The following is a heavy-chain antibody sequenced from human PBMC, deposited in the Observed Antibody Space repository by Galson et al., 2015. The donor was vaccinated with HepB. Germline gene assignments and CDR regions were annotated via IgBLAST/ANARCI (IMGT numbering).Heavy chain of an antibody. CDR3: AKDSKHAFDI. Sequence: SLRLSCAASGFTFSSYGMHWVRQAPGKGLEWVAVISYDGSNKYYADSVKGRFTISRDNSKNTLYLQMNSLRAEDTAVYYCAKDSKHAFDIWGQGTMVTVSS. CDR2: ISYDGSNK. J-gene: IGHJ3*02. CDR1: GFTFSSYG. V-gene: IGHV3-30*18.